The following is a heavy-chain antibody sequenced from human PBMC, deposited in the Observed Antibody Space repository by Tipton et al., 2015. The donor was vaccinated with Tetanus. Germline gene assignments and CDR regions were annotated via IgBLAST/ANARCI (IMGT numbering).Heavy chain of an antibody. Sequence: SLRLSCEVSGFSFSNYKMNWVRQGPGRGLEWVSSISSTSRYINYADSVKGRFTISRDNAKNSLFLEINTLRADDTAVYYCVSGAALDYWGQGTLMTVSS. D-gene: IGHD6-25*01. V-gene: IGHV3-21*01. CDR1: GFSFSNYK. J-gene: IGHJ4*02. CDR2: ISSTSRYI. CDR3: VSGAALDY.